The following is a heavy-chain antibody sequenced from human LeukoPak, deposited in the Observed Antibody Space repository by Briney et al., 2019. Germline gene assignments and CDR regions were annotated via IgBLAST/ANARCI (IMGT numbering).Heavy chain of an antibody. V-gene: IGHV3-23*01. D-gene: IGHD3-22*01. Sequence: QPGGSLRLSCAASGFTFSSYAMSWVRQAPGKGLEWVSAISGSGGSTYYADSVKGRFNISRDNSKNTLYLQMNSLRAEDTAVYYCVGVVSSGLNDYWGQGTLVTVSS. CDR1: GFTFSSYA. CDR2: ISGSGGST. CDR3: VGVVSSGLNDY. J-gene: IGHJ4*02.